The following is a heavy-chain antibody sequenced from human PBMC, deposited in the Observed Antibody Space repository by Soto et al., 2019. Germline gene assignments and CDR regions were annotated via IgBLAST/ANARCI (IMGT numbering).Heavy chain of an antibody. V-gene: IGHV3-23*01. D-gene: IGHD2-15*01. CDR1: GFTFSSYA. CDR2: ISGSGGST. J-gene: IGHJ1*01. CDR3: AKDLETRSGGRGPFQH. Sequence: GGSLRLSCAASGFTFSSYAMSWVRQAPGKGLEWVSAISGSGGSTYYADSVKGRFTISRDNSKNTLYLQMNSLRAEDTAVYYCAKDLETRSGGRGPFQHWGQGTLVTVSS.